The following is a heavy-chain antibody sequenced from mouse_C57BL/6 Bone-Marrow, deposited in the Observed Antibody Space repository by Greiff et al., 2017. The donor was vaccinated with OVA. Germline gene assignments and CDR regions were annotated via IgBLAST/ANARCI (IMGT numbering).Heavy chain of an antibody. V-gene: IGHV7-3*01. Sequence: EVQVVESGGGLVQPGGSLSLSCAASGFTFTDYYMSWVRQPPGKALEWLGFIRNKANGYTTEYSASVKGRFTISRDNSQSILYLQMNALRAEDSATYYCARSYYYGLYAMDYWGQGTSVTVSS. CDR3: ARSYYYGLYAMDY. J-gene: IGHJ4*01. CDR1: GFTFTDYY. CDR2: IRNKANGYTT. D-gene: IGHD1-1*01.